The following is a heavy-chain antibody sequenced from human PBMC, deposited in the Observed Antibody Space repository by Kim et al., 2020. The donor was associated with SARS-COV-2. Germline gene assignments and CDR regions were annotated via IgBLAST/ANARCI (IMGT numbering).Heavy chain of an antibody. Sequence: SQTLSLTCAISGDSVSSNSAAWNWIRQSPSRGLEWLGRTYYRSKWYNDYAVSVKSRITINPDTSKNQFSLQLNSVTPEDTAVYYCAREAEYSSSQPYYYYGMDVWGQGTTVTVSS. CDR3: AREAEYSSSQPYYYYGMDV. D-gene: IGHD6-6*01. J-gene: IGHJ6*02. V-gene: IGHV6-1*01. CDR1: GDSVSSNSAA. CDR2: TYYRSKWYN.